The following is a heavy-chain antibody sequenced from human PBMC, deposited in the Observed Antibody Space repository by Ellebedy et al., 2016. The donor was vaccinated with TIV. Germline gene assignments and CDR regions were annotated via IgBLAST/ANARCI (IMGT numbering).Heavy chain of an antibody. J-gene: IGHJ4*02. CDR2: ISAYNGNT. V-gene: IGHV1-18*01. CDR1: GYTFTSYG. D-gene: IGHD6-19*01. Sequence: ASVKVSXXASGYTFTSYGISWVRQAPGQGLEWMGWISAYNGNTNYAQKLQGRVTMTTDTSTSTAYMELRSLRSDDTAVYYCAREVLPRGSGWYNYWGQGTLVTVSS. CDR3: AREVLPRGSGWYNY.